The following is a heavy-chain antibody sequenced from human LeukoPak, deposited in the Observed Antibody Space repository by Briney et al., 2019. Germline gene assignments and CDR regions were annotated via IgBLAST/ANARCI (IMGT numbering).Heavy chain of an antibody. D-gene: IGHD1-26*01. CDR1: GFIFSSYG. V-gene: IGHV3-30*02. CDR3: AKDSLRERIVGSTTRGVNDY. CDR2: IRYDGRNK. J-gene: IGHJ4*01. Sequence: GGSLRLSCAASGFIFSSYGMHWVRQAPGKGLEWVAFIRYDGRNKYYADSVKGRFTISRDNSKNTLYLQMNSLRGEDTAVYYCAKDSLRERIVGSTTRGVNDYWGHGTLVTVSS.